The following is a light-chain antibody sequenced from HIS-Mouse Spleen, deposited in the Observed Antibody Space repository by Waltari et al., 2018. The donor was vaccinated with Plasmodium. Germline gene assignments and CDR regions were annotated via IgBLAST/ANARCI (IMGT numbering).Light chain of an antibody. Sequence: SYELTQPPPVPVSPGQTARITCSGDAAPTKYAYWCQQMSGQAPVLVIYEDRKRPSGIPERFSGSSSGTMATLTISGAQVEDEADYYCYSTDSSGNHRVFGGGTKLTVL. J-gene: IGLJ3*02. CDR2: EDR. CDR1: AAPTKY. CDR3: YSTDSSGNHRV. V-gene: IGLV3-10*01.